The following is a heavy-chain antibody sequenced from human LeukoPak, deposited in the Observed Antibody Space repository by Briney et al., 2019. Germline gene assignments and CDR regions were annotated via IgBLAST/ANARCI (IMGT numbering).Heavy chain of an antibody. Sequence: SETLSLTCTVSGGSISSGDYYWTWIRQPPGKGLEWIGCIYYSGSTYYNPSLKSRLTISVDTSKNQSSLTLSPVTAADTAVYYCSRDVQTSGDAFDIWGQGTMVTVSS. CDR3: SRDVQTSGDAFDI. CDR2: IYYSGST. J-gene: IGHJ3*02. CDR1: GGSISSGDYY. D-gene: IGHD4-11*01. V-gene: IGHV4-30-4*01.